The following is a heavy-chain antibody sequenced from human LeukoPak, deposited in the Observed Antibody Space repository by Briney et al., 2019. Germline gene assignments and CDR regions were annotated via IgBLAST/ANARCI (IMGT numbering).Heavy chain of an antibody. D-gene: IGHD6-13*01. CDR2: IRTKANTYAT. CDR1: GFTFSGSS. V-gene: IGHV3-73*01. Sequence: GGSLRLSCAASGFTFSGSSIHWVRQPSGKGLEWVGLIRTKANTYATAYAASVTGRFTISRDDPKTTSYLQMNSLKTEDTALYFCTTSYSGNSWYDWFGPWGQGTLVTVSS. CDR3: TTSYSGNSWYDWFGP. J-gene: IGHJ5*02.